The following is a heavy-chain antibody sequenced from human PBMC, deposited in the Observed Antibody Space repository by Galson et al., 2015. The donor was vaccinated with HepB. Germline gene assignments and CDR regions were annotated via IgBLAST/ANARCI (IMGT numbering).Heavy chain of an antibody. V-gene: IGHV3-21*01. D-gene: IGHD3-10*01. CDR2: ISSTSDYI. Sequence: SLRLSCAASGFTFSGFSMSWVRQAPGKGLEWVSSISSTSDYIYYADSVKGRFTISRDNAEKSLFLQMDSLRAEDTAVYFCARDNGLLWFGSFDHWGQGTLVTVSS. CDR1: GFTFSGFS. J-gene: IGHJ4*02. CDR3: ARDNGLLWFGSFDH.